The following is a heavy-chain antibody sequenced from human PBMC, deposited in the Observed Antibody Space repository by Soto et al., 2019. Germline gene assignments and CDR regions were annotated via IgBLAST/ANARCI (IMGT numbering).Heavy chain of an antibody. V-gene: IGHV4-59*12. J-gene: IGHJ4*02. Sequence: SETLSLTCTVSGVSISNFYWSWIRQPPGKGLEWIGYVDYSGTANYNPSLKSRVSMSVDTSKNQLSLKVTSVTAADTAMYYCARADTAMTTPFDYWGQGTLVTVSS. CDR2: VDYSGTA. CDR3: ARADTAMTTPFDY. CDR1: GVSISNFY. D-gene: IGHD5-18*01.